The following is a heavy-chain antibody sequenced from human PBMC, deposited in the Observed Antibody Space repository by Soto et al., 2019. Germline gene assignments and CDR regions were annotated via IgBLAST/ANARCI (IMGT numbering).Heavy chain of an antibody. CDR1: GYTFTCYY. D-gene: IGHD5-18*01. V-gene: IGHV1-2*04. Sequence: ASVKVSCKASGYTFTCYYMHWVRQAPGQGLEWMGWINPNSGGTNYAQKFQGWVTMTRDTSISTAYMELSRLRSDDTAVYYCARDLYSYGPYYYYGMDVWGQGTTVNVSS. J-gene: IGHJ6*02. CDR3: ARDLYSYGPYYYYGMDV. CDR2: INPNSGGT.